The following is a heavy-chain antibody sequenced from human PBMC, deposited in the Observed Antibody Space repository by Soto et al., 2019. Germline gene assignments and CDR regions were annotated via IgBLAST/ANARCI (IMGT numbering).Heavy chain of an antibody. D-gene: IGHD3-3*01. CDR2: IYYSGST. CDR3: ASGVRPIFGVVISGGFDY. J-gene: IGHJ4*02. Sequence: PSATLSLTCTVSGGSISSSSYYWGWIRQPPGKGLEWIGSIYYSGSTYYNPSLKSRVTISVDTSKNQFSLKLSSVAAADTAVYYCASGVRPIFGVVISGGFDYWGQGTLVTVSS. V-gene: IGHV4-39*01. CDR1: GGSISSSSYY.